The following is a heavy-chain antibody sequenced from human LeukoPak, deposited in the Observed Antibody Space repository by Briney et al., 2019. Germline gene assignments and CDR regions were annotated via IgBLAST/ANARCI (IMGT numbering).Heavy chain of an antibody. Sequence: SVKVSCKASGGTFSSYAISWVRQAPGQGLEWMGGIIPIFGTANYAQKFQGRVTITADESTSTAHMELSSLRSEDTAVYYCARMTRDPYCSSTSCYTTGYWGQGTLVTVSS. V-gene: IGHV1-69*13. J-gene: IGHJ4*02. CDR3: ARMTRDPYCSSTSCYTTGY. D-gene: IGHD2-2*02. CDR2: IIPIFGTA. CDR1: GGTFSSYA.